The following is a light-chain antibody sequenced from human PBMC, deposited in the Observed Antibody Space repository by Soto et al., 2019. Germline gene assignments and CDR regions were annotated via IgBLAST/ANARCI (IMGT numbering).Light chain of an antibody. CDR1: SSDVGNYKY. J-gene: IGLJ1*01. Sequence: QSVLTQPASVSGSPGQSITISCTGTSSDVGNYKYVSWYQQHPGKAPKLMIYEVSNRPSGVSNRFSGSKSGNTASLTISGLQAEDEADYYCSSYTSSNTLEVFGVGTKLTVL. CDR3: SSYTSSNTLEV. V-gene: IGLV2-14*01. CDR2: EVS.